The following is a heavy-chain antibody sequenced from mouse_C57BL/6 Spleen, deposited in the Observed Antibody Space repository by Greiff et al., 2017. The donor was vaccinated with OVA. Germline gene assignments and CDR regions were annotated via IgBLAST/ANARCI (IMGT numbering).Heavy chain of an antibody. Sequence: VKLVESGPGLVAPSQSLSITCTVSGFSLTSYAISWVRQPPGKGLEWLGVIWTGGGTNYNSALKSRLSISKDNSKSQVFLKMNSLQTDDTARYYCARMRPYDDYAMDYWGQGTSVTVSS. CDR3: ARMRPYDDYAMDY. D-gene: IGHD2-12*01. CDR2: IWTGGGT. CDR1: GFSLTSYA. J-gene: IGHJ4*01. V-gene: IGHV2-9-1*01.